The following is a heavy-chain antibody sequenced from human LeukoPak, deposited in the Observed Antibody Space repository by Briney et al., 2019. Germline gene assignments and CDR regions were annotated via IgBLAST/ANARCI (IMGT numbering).Heavy chain of an antibody. CDR1: GYSISNNFY. Sequence: SETLSLTCTVSGYSISNNFYWAWIRQSPGKGLEWIVSINHSWSTYYNPSLKSRVTISVDTSKNQFSLKLSSVTAADTAVYYCAKGSDPFRWFGEFNVKLPRPIRHYYFDSWGQGTLVTVSS. V-gene: IGHV4-38-2*02. CDR3: AKGSDPFRWFGEFNVKLPRPIRHYYFDS. CDR2: INHSWST. J-gene: IGHJ4*02. D-gene: IGHD3-10*01.